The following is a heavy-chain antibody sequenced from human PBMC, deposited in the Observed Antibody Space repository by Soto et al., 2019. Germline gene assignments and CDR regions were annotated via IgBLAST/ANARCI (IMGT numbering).Heavy chain of an antibody. V-gene: IGHV3-23*01. Sequence: EVQLLESGGGLVQPGGSLRLSCAASGCTFSTYAMSWVRQAPGKGLEWVSAISGSGDNSTFYGDFEKGRVTITRDNSKNTLYLQMRSLGAEDTAVYYCAKGGGSCCFASWGQGTLVTVSS. J-gene: IGHJ4*02. CDR3: AKGGGSCCFAS. D-gene: IGHD2-15*01. CDR1: GCTFSTYA. CDR2: ISGSGDNST.